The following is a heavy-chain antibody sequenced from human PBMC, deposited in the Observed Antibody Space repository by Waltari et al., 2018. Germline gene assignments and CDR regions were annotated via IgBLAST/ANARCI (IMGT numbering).Heavy chain of an antibody. CDR1: GFTFSSYA. V-gene: IGHV3-23*03. D-gene: IGHD1-26*01. J-gene: IGHJ4*02. Sequence: EVQLLESGGGSVQPGGSLRLSCAASGFTFSSYAMGWVRPTPGKGLEWVSISYSGADSTYYTDSVKGRFTISRDSSKSTLYLQMNSLRAEDTAVYYCAKEGGAYHFDYWGQGTLVTVSS. CDR3: AKEGGAYHFDY. CDR2: SYSGADST.